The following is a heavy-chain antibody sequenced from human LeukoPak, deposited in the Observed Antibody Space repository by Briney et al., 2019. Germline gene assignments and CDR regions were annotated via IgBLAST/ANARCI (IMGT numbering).Heavy chain of an antibody. CDR1: GFTFTSSA. J-gene: IGHJ4*02. D-gene: IGHD2-15*01. CDR2: IVVGSGNT. Sequence: SVKVSCKASGFTFTSSAMQWVRQARGQRLEWIGWIVVGSGNTNYAQKFQERVTITRDMSTSTAYMELSSLRSEDTAVYYCAAENRYCSGGSCYSDDYWGQGTLVTVSS. CDR3: AAENRYCSGGSCYSDDY. V-gene: IGHV1-58*02.